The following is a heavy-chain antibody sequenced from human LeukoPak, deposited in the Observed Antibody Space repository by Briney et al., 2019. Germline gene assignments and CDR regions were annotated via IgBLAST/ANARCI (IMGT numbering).Heavy chain of an antibody. Sequence: ASVKVSCKASGYTFIGYYMHWVRQAPGQGVEWMGWIKPDSGGTNYAQQFQGRVTMTRDTSISTAYMDLSRLTSDDTGVYYCARRMAESYYDSSGYPSLGYWGQGTLVTVSS. D-gene: IGHD3-22*01. J-gene: IGHJ4*02. V-gene: IGHV1-2*02. CDR3: ARRMAESYYDSSGYPSLGY. CDR2: IKPDSGGT. CDR1: GYTFIGYY.